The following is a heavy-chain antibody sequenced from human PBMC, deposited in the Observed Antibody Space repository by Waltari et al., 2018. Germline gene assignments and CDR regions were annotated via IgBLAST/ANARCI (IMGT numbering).Heavy chain of an antibody. D-gene: IGHD3-10*01. CDR3: ARSAAIVVRGRYFQY. CDR2: INDRGLT. CDR1: GGSSFSAYY. Sequence: QVQLQQWGAGLLKPSETLSLSCAVHGGSSFSAYYWNRVRQVPGKGLEWIGEINDRGLTNYNPSLKSRVTMSVDTSRNQFSLTLTSVTAADTALYYCARSAAIVVRGRYFQYWGQGTLVTVSS. J-gene: IGHJ1*01. V-gene: IGHV4-34*02.